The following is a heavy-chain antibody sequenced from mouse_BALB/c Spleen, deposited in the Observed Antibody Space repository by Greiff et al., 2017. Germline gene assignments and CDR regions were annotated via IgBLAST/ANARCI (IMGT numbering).Heavy chain of an antibody. CDR2: IRNKANGYTT. CDR3: ASYYDYIYAMHY. J-gene: IGHJ4*01. V-gene: IGHV7-3*02. Sequence: EVQLVESGGGLVQPGGSLRLSCATSGFTFTDYYMSWVRQPPGKALEWLGFIRNKANGYTTEYSASVKGRFTISRDNSQSILYLQMNTLRAEDSATYYCASYYDYIYAMHYWGQGTSVTVSS. CDR1: GFTFTDYY. D-gene: IGHD2-4*01.